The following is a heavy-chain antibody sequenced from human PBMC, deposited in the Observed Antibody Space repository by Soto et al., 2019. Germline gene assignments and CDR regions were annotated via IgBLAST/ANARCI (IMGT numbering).Heavy chain of an antibody. CDR3: ARVLPLTIFGVVINAPVGMDV. CDR2: IYYSGST. D-gene: IGHD3-3*01. J-gene: IGHJ6*02. CDR1: GGSISSYY. Sequence: SSETLSLTCTVSGGSISSYYWSWIRQPPGKGLEWIGYIYYSGSTNYNPSLKSRVTISVDTSKNQFSLKLSSVTAADTAVYYCARVLPLTIFGVVINAPVGMDVWGQGTTVTVSS. V-gene: IGHV4-59*01.